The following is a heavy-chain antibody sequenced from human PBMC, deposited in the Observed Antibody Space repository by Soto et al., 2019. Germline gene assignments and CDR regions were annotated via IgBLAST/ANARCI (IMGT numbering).Heavy chain of an antibody. Sequence: ASVKVSCKASGGTFSSYAISWVRQAPGQGLEWMGGIIPIFGTANYTQKFQGRVTITADESTSTAYMEMSSLRSEDTAVYYCAREGGSYLYFDYWGQGTLVTVTS. CDR3: AREGGSYLYFDY. D-gene: IGHD1-26*01. CDR2: IIPIFGTA. J-gene: IGHJ4*02. CDR1: GGTFSSYA. V-gene: IGHV1-69*13.